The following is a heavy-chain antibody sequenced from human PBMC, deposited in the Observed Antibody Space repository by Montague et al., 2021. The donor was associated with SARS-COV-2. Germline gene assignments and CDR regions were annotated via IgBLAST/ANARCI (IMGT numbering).Heavy chain of an antibody. Sequence: SETLYLTCTVSGGSMSDHYWAWIRQPPGKGLEWLAYIYYSGGINSNASLKSRVSMSVDTSKNQFSLKLTSVTAADTAVCYCARAVSVRRAVNWFDPWGQGTLVTVSS. CDR1: GGSMSDHY. D-gene: IGHD3-10*01. CDR3: ARAVSVRRAVNWFDP. V-gene: IGHV4-59*11. J-gene: IGHJ5*02. CDR2: IYYSGGI.